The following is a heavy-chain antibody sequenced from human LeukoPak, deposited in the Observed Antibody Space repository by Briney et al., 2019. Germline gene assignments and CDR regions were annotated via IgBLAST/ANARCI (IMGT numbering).Heavy chain of an antibody. CDR1: GGSISSYY. CDR3: ARAGMWLRSHWFDP. D-gene: IGHD5-12*01. Sequence: SETLSLTCTVSGGSISSYYWSWIRQPPGKGLEWIGYIYYSGSTNYNPSLKSRVTISVDTSKDQFSLKLSSVTAADTAVYYCARAGMWLRSHWFDPWGQGTLVTVSS. CDR2: IYYSGST. V-gene: IGHV4-59*01. J-gene: IGHJ5*02.